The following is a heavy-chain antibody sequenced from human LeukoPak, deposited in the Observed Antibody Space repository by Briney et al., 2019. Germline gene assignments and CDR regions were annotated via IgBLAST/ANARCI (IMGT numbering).Heavy chain of an antibody. CDR2: ISYDGSNK. CDR1: GFTFSSYA. D-gene: IGHD6-19*01. J-gene: IGHJ4*02. V-gene: IGHV3-30-3*01. CDR3: ARVLPAYSSGWYYFDY. Sequence: GGSLRLSCAASGFTFSSYAMHWVRQAPGKGLEWAAVISYDGSNKYYADSVKGRFTISGDNSKNTLYLQMNSLRAEDTAVYYCARVLPAYSSGWYYFDYWGQGTLVTVSS.